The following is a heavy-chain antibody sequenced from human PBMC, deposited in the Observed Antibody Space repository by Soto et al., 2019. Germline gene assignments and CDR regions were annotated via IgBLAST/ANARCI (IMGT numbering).Heavy chain of an antibody. V-gene: IGHV1-69*02. CDR2: IIPILGIA. CDR3: ARAEGGYRSSSSHI. D-gene: IGHD6-6*01. Sequence: SVKVSCKASGGTFSSYTISWVRQTPGQGLEWMGRIIPILGIANYAQKFQGRVTITADKSTSTAYMELSSLRSEDTAVYYCARAEGGYRSSSSHIWGQGTMVTAS. CDR1: GGTFSSYT. J-gene: IGHJ3*02.